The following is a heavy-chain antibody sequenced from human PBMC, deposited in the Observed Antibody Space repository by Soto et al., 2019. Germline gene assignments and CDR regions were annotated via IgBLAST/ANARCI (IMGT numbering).Heavy chain of an antibody. Sequence: WGSLRLSCVASGFTFSSYAMTWVRQAPGKGLEWVSTINSGGSTYYADSVKGRFTISRDNSKNTLYLQMNSLRVEDTAVYYCAKDQGYNWNYRWFDPWGQGNLVTVS. J-gene: IGHJ5*02. CDR2: INSGGST. D-gene: IGHD1-7*01. CDR3: AKDQGYNWNYRWFDP. CDR1: GFTFSSYA. V-gene: IGHV3-23*01.